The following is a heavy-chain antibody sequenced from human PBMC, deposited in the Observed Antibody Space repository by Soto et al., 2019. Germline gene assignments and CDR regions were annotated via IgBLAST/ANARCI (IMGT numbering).Heavy chain of an antibody. J-gene: IGHJ3*01. V-gene: IGHV3-72*01. CDR2: SRNKANSYTT. CDR3: ARVNGDKGDAFDL. D-gene: IGHD2-21*01. CDR1: EFTFSDHY. Sequence: EVQLVESGGGLVQPGGSLRLSCAASEFTFSDHYMDWVRQAPGKGLEWVGRSRNKANSYTTEYAAYVKGRFTISRDDSENSLYQQMNSLKTEDTAVYYCARVNGDKGDAFDLWGQGTMVTVSS.